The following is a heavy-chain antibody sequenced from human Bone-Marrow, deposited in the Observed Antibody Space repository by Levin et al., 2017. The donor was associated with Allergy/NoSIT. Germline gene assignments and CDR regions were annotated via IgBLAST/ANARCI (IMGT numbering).Heavy chain of an antibody. CDR1: DGSITESNYH. J-gene: IGHJ6*03. CDR2: MYYNGRT. V-gene: IGHV4-39*01. Sequence: SQTLSLTCTVSDGSITESNYHWGWIRQPPGQGLAWIGAMYYNGRTYYDPSLKSRVTISIDTSKNEFSLKLRSLTAPHTAIYYCARHERGLGDGFYYYMDVWGKGTTVTVSS. D-gene: IGHD3-16*01. CDR3: ARHERGLGDGFYYYMDV.